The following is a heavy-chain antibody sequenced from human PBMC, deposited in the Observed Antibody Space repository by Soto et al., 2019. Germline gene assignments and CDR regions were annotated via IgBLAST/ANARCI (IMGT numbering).Heavy chain of an antibody. J-gene: IGHJ6*02. D-gene: IGHD3-10*01. CDR2: IKSNTDGGTT. CDR3: TTADFNYYGSGSYYYYYYGMDV. CDR1: GFTFSNAW. V-gene: IGHV3-15*07. Sequence: EVQLVESGGGLVKPGGSLRLSCAASGFTFSNAWMNWVRQAPGKGLEWVGRIKSNTDGGTTDYAAPVKGRFTISRDDSKNTLYRQRNSLKAEDTAVYYCTTADFNYYGSGSYYYYYYGMDVWGQGTTVTVSS.